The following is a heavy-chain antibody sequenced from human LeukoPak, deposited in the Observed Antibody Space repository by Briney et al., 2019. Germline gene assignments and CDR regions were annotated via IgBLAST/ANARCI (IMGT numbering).Heavy chain of an antibody. CDR1: GFTFSRYW. D-gene: IGHD6-19*01. CDR2: IKQDGKDK. V-gene: IGHV3-7*04. Sequence: GGSLRLSCAASGFTFSRYWMTWVRQAPGKGLEWVANIKQDGKDKYYVDSVKGRFTISKDNAKNSLYLQMNSLRAEDTAVYYCAKDGEMYSSGWWPPDYWGQGTLVTVSS. J-gene: IGHJ4*02. CDR3: AKDGEMYSSGWWPPDY.